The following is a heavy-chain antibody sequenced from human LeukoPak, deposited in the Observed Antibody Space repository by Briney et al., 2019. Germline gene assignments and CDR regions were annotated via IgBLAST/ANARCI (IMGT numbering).Heavy chain of an antibody. V-gene: IGHV3-23*01. CDR2: ISGNGRST. J-gene: IGHJ3*02. Sequence: GGSLRLSCAASGFTFNNYAMSWVRQAPGKGLEWVSAISGNGRSTYYTDSVTGRFTISRDNSKDTLYLQMNSLRAEDRGVYYCAMIYCSAGSCYTGLGNAFDIWGQGRMVTVSS. D-gene: IGHD2-15*01. CDR1: GFTFNNYA. CDR3: AMIYCSAGSCYTGLGNAFDI.